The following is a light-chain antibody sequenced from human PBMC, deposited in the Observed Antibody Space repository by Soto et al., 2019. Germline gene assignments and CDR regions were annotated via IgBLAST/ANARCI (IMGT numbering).Light chain of an antibody. Sequence: EIVLTQSPGTLSLSPGERATLSCRASQSVSSSYLAWYQQNRGQAPRLLIYGASSRAPGIPDRFGASGSGTDFTLTISRLEPEDFAVYYCQQYGSSRWTFGQGTKVDIK. V-gene: IGKV3-20*01. J-gene: IGKJ1*01. CDR2: GAS. CDR1: QSVSSSY. CDR3: QQYGSSRWT.